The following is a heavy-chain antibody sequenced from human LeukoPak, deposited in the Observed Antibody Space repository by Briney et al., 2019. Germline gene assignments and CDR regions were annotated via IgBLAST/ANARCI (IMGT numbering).Heavy chain of an antibody. CDR1: GGSFSGYY. Sequence: SETLSLTCAVYGGSFSGYYWSWIRQPPGKGLEWIGEINQSGSTNYNPSLKSRVTISADTSKNHFSLKLSSVTAADTAVYYCAVIAARHRGQDYWGEGTLVTVSS. V-gene: IGHV4-34*01. CDR3: AVIAARHRGQDY. CDR2: INQSGST. D-gene: IGHD6-6*01. J-gene: IGHJ4*02.